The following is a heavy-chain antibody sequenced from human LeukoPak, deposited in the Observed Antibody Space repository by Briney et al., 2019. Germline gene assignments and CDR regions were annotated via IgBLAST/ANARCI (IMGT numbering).Heavy chain of an antibody. Sequence: PSETLSLTCTVSGGSISSGGYYWSWIRQHPGKGLEWIEYIYYSGSTYYNPSLTSRVPISVDTSKNQFSLKLSSVTAADTAVYYCASSSAARPEAYFDYWGQGTLVTVSS. CDR1: GGSISSGGYY. D-gene: IGHD5-18*01. V-gene: IGHV4-31*03. J-gene: IGHJ4*02. CDR2: IYYSGST. CDR3: ASSSAARPEAYFDY.